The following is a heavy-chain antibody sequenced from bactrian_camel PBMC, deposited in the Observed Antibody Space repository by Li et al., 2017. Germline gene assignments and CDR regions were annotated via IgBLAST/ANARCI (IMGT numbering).Heavy chain of an antibody. V-gene: IGHV3S31*01. CDR1: GYASSNRYC. CDR2: IDDGGRE. D-gene: IGHD2*01. Sequence: VQLVESGGGSVQAGGSLRLSCTVSGYASSNRYCMGWFRQAPGKDREGVAAIDDGGREQYAESVKGRFTIFQDSAKKTLYLQMNDLKPEDTAMYYCAGTSRGGAWDRSQTYNYWGQGTQVTVS. CDR3: AGTSRGGAWDRSQTYNY. J-gene: IGHJ4*01.